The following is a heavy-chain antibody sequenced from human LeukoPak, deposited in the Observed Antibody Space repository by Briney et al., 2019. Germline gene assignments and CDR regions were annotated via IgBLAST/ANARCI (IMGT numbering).Heavy chain of an antibody. CDR1: GFTFSSYA. V-gene: IGHV3-23*01. CDR2: ISGSGGST. CDR3: ARGGRPKGYFDY. J-gene: IGHJ4*02. Sequence: GGSLRLSCAASGFTFSSYAMSWVRQAPGKGLEWVSAISGSGGSTYYADSVKGRFTISRDNAKNSLYLQMNSLRAEDTAVYYCARGGRPKGYFDYWGQGTLVTVSS.